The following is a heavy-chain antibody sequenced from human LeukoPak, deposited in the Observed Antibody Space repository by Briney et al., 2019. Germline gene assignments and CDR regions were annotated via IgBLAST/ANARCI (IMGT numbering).Heavy chain of an antibody. J-gene: IGHJ5*02. CDR3: ARCDEGDYGGNDWFDP. Sequence: ASVKVSCKASGYIFTNYGITWVRQAPGQGLEWMGWISVYNGNTNYAQKFQGRVTITADKSTSTAYMELSSLRSEDTAVYYCARCDEGDYGGNDWFDPWGQGTLVTVSS. CDR2: ISVYNGNT. D-gene: IGHD4-23*01. CDR1: GYIFTNYG. V-gene: IGHV1-18*01.